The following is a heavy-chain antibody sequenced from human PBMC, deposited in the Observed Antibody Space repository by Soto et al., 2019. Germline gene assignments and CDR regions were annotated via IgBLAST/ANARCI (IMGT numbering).Heavy chain of an antibody. Sequence: PSETLSLTCTVSGGSISSYYWSWIRQPPGKGLEWIGYIYYSGSTNYNPSLKSRVTISVDTSKNQFSLKLSSVTAADTAVYYCASIGAVGTIDYWRQGTLVTVSS. V-gene: IGHV4-59*01. CDR3: ASIGAVGTIDY. CDR2: IYYSGST. D-gene: IGHD6-19*01. CDR1: GGSISSYY. J-gene: IGHJ4*02.